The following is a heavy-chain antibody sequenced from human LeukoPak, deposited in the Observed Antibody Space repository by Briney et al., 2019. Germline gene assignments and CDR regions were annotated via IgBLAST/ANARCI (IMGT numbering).Heavy chain of an antibody. CDR2: IRYDGINK. CDR3: ARDMVRGVTNWFDP. D-gene: IGHD3-10*01. Sequence: PGGSLRLSCEPSGFTFSSYGMHWVRQAPGKGLEWVAFIRYDGINKFYADSVKGRFTISRDNSKNTLYLQMNSLRAEDTAVYYCARDMVRGVTNWFDPWGQGTLVTVSS. J-gene: IGHJ5*02. CDR1: GFTFSSYG. V-gene: IGHV3-30*02.